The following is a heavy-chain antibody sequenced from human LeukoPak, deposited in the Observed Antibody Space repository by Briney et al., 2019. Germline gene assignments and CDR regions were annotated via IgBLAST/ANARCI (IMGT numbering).Heavy chain of an antibody. D-gene: IGHD5-24*01. V-gene: IGHV3-23*01. CDR3: AKVCRDGYNRDCFDP. CDR2: ISNTGATT. J-gene: IGHJ5*02. Sequence: GGSLRLSCAASGFTFSTYAMSWVRQAPGKGLEWVSTISNTGATTYDADSGKGRFTISRDNSNNTLYLQMNSLRAEDTAVCYCAKVCRDGYNRDCFDPWGQGTLVTVSS. CDR1: GFTFSTYA.